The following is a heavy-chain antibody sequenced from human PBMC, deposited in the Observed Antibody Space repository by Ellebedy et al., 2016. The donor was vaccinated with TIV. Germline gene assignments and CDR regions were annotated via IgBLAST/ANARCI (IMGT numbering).Heavy chain of an antibody. Sequence: GESLKISCAASGFTFSTYAMSWVRQAPGKGLEWVSTISGSGGSTYYADSVKGRFTISRDNSKSSLCLQMNSLRAEDTAVYYCAKGPYERSAHGMDVWGQGTTVTVSS. CDR2: ISGSGGST. CDR3: AKGPYERSAHGMDV. V-gene: IGHV3-23*01. D-gene: IGHD3-22*01. CDR1: GFTFSTYA. J-gene: IGHJ6*02.